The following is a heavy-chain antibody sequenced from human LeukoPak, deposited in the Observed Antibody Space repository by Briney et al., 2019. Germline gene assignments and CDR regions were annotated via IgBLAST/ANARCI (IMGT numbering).Heavy chain of an antibody. D-gene: IGHD6-19*01. CDR2: ISYDGSSK. V-gene: IGHV3-30-3*01. CDR3: ARADPISSGWYFSYDYYYGMDV. CDR1: GFTFSSYA. J-gene: IGHJ6*02. Sequence: GGSLRLSCAASGFTFSSYAMHWVRQAPGKGLEWVAVISYDGSSKYYADSVKGRFTISRDNSKNTLYLQMNSLRAEDTAVYYCARADPISSGWYFSYDYYYGMDVWGQGTTVTVSS.